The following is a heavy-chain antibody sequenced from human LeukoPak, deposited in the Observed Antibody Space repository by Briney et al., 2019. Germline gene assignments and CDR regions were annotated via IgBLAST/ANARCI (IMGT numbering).Heavy chain of an antibody. CDR3: AKVGCTNGVCLDAFDI. CDR2: ISWNSDSI. D-gene: IGHD2-8*01. J-gene: IGHJ3*02. V-gene: IGHV3-9*03. Sequence: GGSLRLSCAASGFTFSSYAMSWVRQAPGRGLVCVSGISWNSDSIGYADSVKGRFTISRDNAKNSLYLQMNSLRAEDMALYYCAKVGCTNGVCLDAFDIWGQGTMVTVSS. CDR1: GFTFSSYA.